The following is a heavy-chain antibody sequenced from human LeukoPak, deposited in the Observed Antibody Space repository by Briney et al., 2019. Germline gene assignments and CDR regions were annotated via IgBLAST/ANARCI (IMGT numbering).Heavy chain of an antibody. V-gene: IGHV3-23*01. J-gene: IGHJ4*02. CDR1: GFTFSSYA. CDR2: ISGSGGST. CDR3: AKAKSGWTPFDY. D-gene: IGHD6-19*01. Sequence: GGSLRLSCAAPGFTFSSYAMSWVRQAPGKGLEWVSAISGSGGSTYYADSVKGRFSISRDNSKNTLYLQMNSLRAEDTAIYYCAKAKSGWTPFDYWGQGTLVTGSS.